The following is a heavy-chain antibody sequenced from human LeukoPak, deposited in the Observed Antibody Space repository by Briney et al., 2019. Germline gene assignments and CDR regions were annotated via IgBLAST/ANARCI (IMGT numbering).Heavy chain of an antibody. V-gene: IGHV1-69*13. Sequence: ASVKVSCKASGGTFSSYAISWVRQAPGQGLEWMGGIIPIFGTANYAQKFQGRVTITADESTSTAYMELSSLRSEDTAVYYCARFADGYYWVDHWGQGTLVTVSS. D-gene: IGHD6-13*01. CDR3: ARFADGYYWVDH. CDR1: GGTFSSYA. CDR2: IIPIFGTA. J-gene: IGHJ5*02.